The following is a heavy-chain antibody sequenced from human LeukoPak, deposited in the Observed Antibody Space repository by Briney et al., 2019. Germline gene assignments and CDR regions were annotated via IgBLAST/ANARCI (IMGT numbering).Heavy chain of an antibody. D-gene: IGHD6-6*01. V-gene: IGHV4-34*01. J-gene: IGHJ4*02. Sequence: SEALSLTCAVYGGSFSGYYWSWIRQPPGEGLEWIGEINHSGSTNYNPSLKSRVTISVDTSKNQFSLKLSSVTAADTAVYYCARSIAGGGASNFDYWGQGTLVTVSS. CDR1: GGSFSGYY. CDR3: ARSIAGGGASNFDY. CDR2: INHSGST.